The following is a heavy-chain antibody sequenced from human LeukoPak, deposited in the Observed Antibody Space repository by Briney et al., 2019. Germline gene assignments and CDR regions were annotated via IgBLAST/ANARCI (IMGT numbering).Heavy chain of an antibody. V-gene: IGHV3-21*01. CDR2: ISSSSNYI. J-gene: IGHJ4*02. D-gene: IGHD6-13*01. CDR3: ARVAAGPF. Sequence: GGSLRLSCAASGFIFSNYNMNWVRQAPGKGLEWVSSISSSSNYIYYGDSVKGRFTISGDNAKNSLYLQMNSLRAEDSAVYYCARVAAGPFWGQGTLVTVSS. CDR1: GFIFSNYN.